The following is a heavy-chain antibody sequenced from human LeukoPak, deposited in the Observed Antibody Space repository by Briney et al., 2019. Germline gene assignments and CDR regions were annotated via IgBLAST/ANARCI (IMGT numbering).Heavy chain of an antibody. CDR1: GGSISSGSYY. CDR3: ARDPLIAAAGTILAPGGPFFDY. V-gene: IGHV4-61*02. CDR2: IYTSGST. D-gene: IGHD6-13*01. Sequence: PSETLSLTCTVSGGSISSGSYYWSWIRQPAGKGLEWIGRIYTSGSTNYNPSLKSRVTISVDTSKNQFSLKLSSVTAADTAVYYCARDPLIAAAGTILAPGGPFFDYWGQGTLVTVSS. J-gene: IGHJ4*02.